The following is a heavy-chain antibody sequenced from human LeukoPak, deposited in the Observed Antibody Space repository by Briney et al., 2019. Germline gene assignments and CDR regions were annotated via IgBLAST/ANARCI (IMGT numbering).Heavy chain of an antibody. CDR3: ARGYYDILTGENYYYYYMDV. V-gene: IGHV4-59*01. CDR1: GCSISSYY. D-gene: IGHD3-9*01. Sequence: PSETLSLTCTVSGCSISSYYWSWIRQPPGKGLEWIGYIYYSGSTNYNPSLKSRVTISVDTSKNQFSLKLSSVTAADTAVYYCARGYYDILTGENYYYYYMDVWGKGTTVTVSS. CDR2: IYYSGST. J-gene: IGHJ6*03.